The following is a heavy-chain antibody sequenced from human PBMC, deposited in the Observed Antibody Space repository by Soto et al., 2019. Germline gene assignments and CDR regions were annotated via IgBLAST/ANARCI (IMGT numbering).Heavy chain of an antibody. CDR3: ARTTYYYDSSGYYGYYFDY. J-gene: IGHJ4*02. CDR1: GGSISSYY. CDR2: IYYSGST. V-gene: IGHV4-59*01. Sequence: SETLSLTCTVSGGSISSYYWSWIRQPPGKGLEWIGYIYYSGSTNYNPSLKSRVTVSVDTSKNQFSLKLSSVTAADTAVYYCARTTYYYDSSGYYGYYFDYWGQGTLVTVSS. D-gene: IGHD3-22*01.